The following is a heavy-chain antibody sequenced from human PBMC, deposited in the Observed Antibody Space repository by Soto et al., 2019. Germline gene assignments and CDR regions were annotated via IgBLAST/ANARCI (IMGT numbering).Heavy chain of an antibody. CDR3: AKGGYGRVSSVLLWFGEFSPSREPT. D-gene: IGHD3-10*01. Sequence: GGSLRLSCAASGFTFSSYGMHWVRQAPGKGLEWVAVISYDGSNKYYADSVKGRFTISRDNSKNTLYLQMNSLRAEDTAVYYCAKGGYGRVSSVLLWFGEFSPSREPTWGQGTLVTVSS. J-gene: IGHJ4*02. CDR1: GFTFSSYG. V-gene: IGHV3-30*18. CDR2: ISYDGSNK.